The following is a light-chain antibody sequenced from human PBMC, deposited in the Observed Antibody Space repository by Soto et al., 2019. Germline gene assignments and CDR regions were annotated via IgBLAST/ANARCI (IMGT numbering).Light chain of an antibody. CDR3: QQYNSYPLT. J-gene: IGKJ5*01. V-gene: IGKV1-5*03. CDR1: QSISSW. CDR2: KAS. Sequence: DIQMTQSPSTLSASLGDRVTITCRASQSISSWLAWYQRKPGKAPKLLIYKASSLESGVPSRFSGSGSGTEFTLTISSLQPDDFATYYCQQYNSYPLTFGQGTRLEIK.